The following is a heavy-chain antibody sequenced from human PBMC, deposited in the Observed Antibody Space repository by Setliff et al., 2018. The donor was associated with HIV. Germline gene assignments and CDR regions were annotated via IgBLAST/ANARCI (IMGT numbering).Heavy chain of an antibody. Sequence: SETLSLTCTVSGDSVRSSRYYWSWIRQPPGKGLEWIGEINHSGSTNYNPSLKSRVTMSVDKSKNQFSLRLSSVTAADTAVYYCARARRAGSGPKYFQHWGQGTLVTVSS. CDR1: GDSVRSSRYY. V-gene: IGHV4-61*05. J-gene: IGHJ1*01. CDR3: ARARRAGSGPKYFQH. D-gene: IGHD2-15*01. CDR2: INHSGST.